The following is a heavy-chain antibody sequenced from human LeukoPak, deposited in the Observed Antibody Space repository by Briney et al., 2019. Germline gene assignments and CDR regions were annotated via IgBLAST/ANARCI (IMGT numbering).Heavy chain of an antibody. CDR2: ISGGDVNT. Sequence: GGSLRLSCTASGFPFRNYAMSWVRLAPGKGLEWVASISGGDVNTHYADSVKGRFTISRDNSKNTLYLQMNSLRAEDTAVYYCANSNYDFWSGSPNWGQGTLVTVSS. D-gene: IGHD3-3*01. CDR1: GFPFRNYA. CDR3: ANSNYDFWSGSPN. V-gene: IGHV3-23*01. J-gene: IGHJ4*02.